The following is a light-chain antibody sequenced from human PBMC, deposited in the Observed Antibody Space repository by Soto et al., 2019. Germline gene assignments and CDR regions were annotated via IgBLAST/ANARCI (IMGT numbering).Light chain of an antibody. J-gene: IGLJ2*01. CDR3: AAWDGSLKGAL. Sequence: QSVLTQPPSASGTPGQRVTISCSGSSSNIGTETVNWYQQLPGTAPKLLIYSDNQRPSGVPDRFSGSKSGTSASLAISGLQAEDEADYYCAAWDGSLKGALFGGGTQLTVL. CDR1: SSNIGTET. CDR2: SDN. V-gene: IGLV1-44*01.